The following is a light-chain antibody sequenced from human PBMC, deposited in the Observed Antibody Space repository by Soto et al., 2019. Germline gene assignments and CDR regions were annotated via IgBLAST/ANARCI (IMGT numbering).Light chain of an antibody. Sequence: DIQMTQSPSFLSASVGDRVTITCRASQSISSYLSWYQQKPGKAPKLLINVASTLQSGVPSRFSGSGSGTDFTLAISSLQPEDSATYYCQQSFSTPQTFGGGTRVEIK. CDR2: VAS. J-gene: IGKJ4*01. CDR1: QSISSY. CDR3: QQSFSTPQT. V-gene: IGKV1-39*01.